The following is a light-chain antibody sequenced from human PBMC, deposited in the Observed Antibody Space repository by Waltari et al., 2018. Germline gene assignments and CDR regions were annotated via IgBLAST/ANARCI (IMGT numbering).Light chain of an antibody. J-gene: IGKJ1*01. V-gene: IGKV3-20*01. Sequence: EIVLTQSPGTLSLSTGERVTLPCRASPSVGRSLAWYQQKPGQAPRLLIYGASSRATGIPDRFSGSGSGTDFSLTISRLAPDDLSVYYCQHYVRLPVTFGQGTKVEI. CDR1: PSVGRS. CDR3: QHYVRLPVT. CDR2: GAS.